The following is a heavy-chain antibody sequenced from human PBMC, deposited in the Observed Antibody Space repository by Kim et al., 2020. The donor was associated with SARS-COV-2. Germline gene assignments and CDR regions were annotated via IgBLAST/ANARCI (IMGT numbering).Heavy chain of an antibody. CDR1: GFTFSSYD. D-gene: IGHD3-3*01. Sequence: GGSLRLSCAASGFTFSSYDMHWVRQATGKGLEWVSAIGTAGDTYYPGSVKGRFAISRENAKNSLYLQMNSLRAGDTAVYYCARAPRSYYDFWSGYNYYMDVWGKGTTVTVSS. CDR3: ARAPRSYYDFWSGYNYYMDV. J-gene: IGHJ6*03. CDR2: IGTAGDT. V-gene: IGHV3-13*01.